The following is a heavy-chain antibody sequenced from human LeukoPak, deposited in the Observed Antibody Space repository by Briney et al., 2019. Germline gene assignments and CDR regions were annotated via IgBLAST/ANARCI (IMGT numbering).Heavy chain of an antibody. CDR1: GFTISNYW. CDR3: VRDRSLGDY. V-gene: IGHV3-21*01. J-gene: IGHJ4*02. Sequence: GGSLRLSCAASGFTISNYWMSWVRQAPGKGLEWVSSITSSSASIHYADSVRGRFTISRDNAKNSLYLQMNSLRVEDAAVYYCVRDRSLGDYWGLGTLVTVFS. D-gene: IGHD7-27*01. CDR2: ITSSSASI.